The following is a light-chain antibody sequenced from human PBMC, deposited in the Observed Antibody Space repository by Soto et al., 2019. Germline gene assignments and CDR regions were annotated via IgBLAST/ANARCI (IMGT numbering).Light chain of an antibody. CDR3: CSYAGSTNFVL. CDR2: EGS. V-gene: IGLV2-23*01. CDR1: SSDVGTYTL. J-gene: IGLJ7*01. Sequence: QSVLTQPASVSGSPGQSITISCSGASSDVGTYTLVSWYQQHPGKAPKLMIYEGSRRPSGVSNRFSGSTSDNTASLTISGLQAEDEADYYCCSYAGSTNFVLFGGGTQLTVL.